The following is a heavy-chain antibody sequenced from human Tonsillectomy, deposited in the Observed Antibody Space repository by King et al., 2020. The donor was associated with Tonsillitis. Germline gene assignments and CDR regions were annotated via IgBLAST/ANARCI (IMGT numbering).Heavy chain of an antibody. CDR1: GGTFSSYA. Sequence: QLVQSGAEVKKPGSSVKVSCKASGGTFSSYAITWVRQARQAPGQGLEWMGGIIPIFGTTNYAQKFQGRVTITADESTSTAYMELSSLRSDDTAVYYCARGQYQLLWGYYQYGMDVWGQGTTVTVSS. J-gene: IGHJ6*02. CDR3: ARGQYQLLWGYYQYGMDV. V-gene: IGHV1-69*01. D-gene: IGHD2-2*01. CDR2: IIPIFGTT.